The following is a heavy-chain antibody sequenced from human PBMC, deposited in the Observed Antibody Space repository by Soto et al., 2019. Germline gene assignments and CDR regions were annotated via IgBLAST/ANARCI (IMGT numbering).Heavy chain of an antibody. V-gene: IGHV3-33*01. CDR1: GFTFSSYG. D-gene: IGHD3-9*01. CDR2: IWYDGSNK. J-gene: IGHJ4*02. CDR3: ARERGYYDILTGIIY. Sequence: GGSLRLSCAASGFTFSSYGMHWVRQAPGKGLEWVAVIWYDGSNKYYADSVKGRFTISRDNSKNTLYLQMNSLRAEDTAVYYCARERGYYDILTGIIYWGQGTLVTVSS.